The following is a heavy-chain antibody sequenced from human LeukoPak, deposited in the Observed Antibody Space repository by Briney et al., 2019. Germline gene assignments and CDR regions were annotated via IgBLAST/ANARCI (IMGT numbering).Heavy chain of an antibody. Sequence: GGSLRLSCAASGFTFGDYYMSWIRQASGKGLEWVSYISSSGSTIYYADSVEGRFTISRDNAKNSLYLQMNSLRAEDTAVYYCARGVDDIAVAGHFDYWGQGTLVTVSS. CDR1: GFTFGDYY. J-gene: IGHJ4*02. V-gene: IGHV3-11*01. CDR2: ISSSGSTI. CDR3: ARGVDDIAVAGHFDY. D-gene: IGHD6-19*01.